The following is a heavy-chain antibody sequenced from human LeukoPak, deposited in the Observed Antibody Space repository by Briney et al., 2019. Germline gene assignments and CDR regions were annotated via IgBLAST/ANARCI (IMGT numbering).Heavy chain of an antibody. D-gene: IGHD3-10*01. Sequence: PSETLSLTCTVSGGSISSYYWSWLRQPAGKGLEWIGRIYTSGSTNYNPSLKSRVTMSVDTSKNQFSLKLSSVTAADTAVYYCARTRWNYYGSGTSFLDVWGQGTTVTVSS. V-gene: IGHV4-4*07. CDR3: ARTRWNYYGSGTSFLDV. CDR2: IYTSGST. CDR1: GGSISSYY. J-gene: IGHJ6*02.